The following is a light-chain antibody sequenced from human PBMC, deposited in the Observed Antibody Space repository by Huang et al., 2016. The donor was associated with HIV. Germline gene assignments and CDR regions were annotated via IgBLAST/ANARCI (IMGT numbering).Light chain of an antibody. J-gene: IGKJ2*01. CDR1: HDISNN. CDR3: QQYDKLPQT. V-gene: IGKV1-33*01. Sequence: DIQMTQSPSFLSASVGDRVTITCQASHDISNNLNWYQQKPGKAPKLLIYDASSLKTGVPARFSGSASGTDFTFTISRLRPEDFAAYYCQQYDKLPQTFGQGTKLEIK. CDR2: DAS.